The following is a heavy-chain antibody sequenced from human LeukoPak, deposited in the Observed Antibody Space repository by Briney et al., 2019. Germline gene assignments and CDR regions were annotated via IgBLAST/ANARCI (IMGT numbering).Heavy chain of an antibody. V-gene: IGHV1-8*02. Sequence: ASVKVSCKAAGGTFSSYAISWVRQATGQGLEWMGWMSPNSGNTGYAQKFQGRVTLTRDMSTSTDYLELSSLRSEDTAVYCCARDNSVRDEAWWFNPWGQGTLVTVSS. CDR2: MSPNSGNT. CDR1: GGTFSSYA. CDR3: ARDNSVRDEAWWFNP. D-gene: IGHD5-24*01. J-gene: IGHJ5*02.